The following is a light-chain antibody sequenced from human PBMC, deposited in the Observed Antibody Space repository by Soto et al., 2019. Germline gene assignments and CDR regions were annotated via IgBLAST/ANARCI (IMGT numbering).Light chain of an antibody. CDR3: QQANSFPLT. V-gene: IGKV1-17*01. CDR2: DAS. Sequence: DIQMTQSPSSLSASVGDRVTIAFRASQGIRNDLGWYQQKLGKAPNLLVYDASTLQSGVPSRFSGSGSGTDFTLTISSLQPEDFATYYCQQANSFPLTFGGGTKVDIK. CDR1: QGIRND. J-gene: IGKJ4*01.